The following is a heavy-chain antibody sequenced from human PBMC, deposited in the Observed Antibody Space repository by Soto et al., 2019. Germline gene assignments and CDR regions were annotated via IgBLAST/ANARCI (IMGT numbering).Heavy chain of an antibody. CDR3: ARGWGLDP. CDR1: GFNFNSYW. V-gene: IGHV3-7*04. D-gene: IGHD1-26*01. CDR2: IKQDGSEK. J-gene: IGHJ5*02. Sequence: EVQLVESGGGWVQPGGSLRLSCAASGFNFNSYWITWVRQAPGKGLEWVANIKQDGSEKYYVGSVKGRFTISRDNAKNSLYLQMNSLRAEDTAVYYCARGWGLDPWGQGTLVTVSS.